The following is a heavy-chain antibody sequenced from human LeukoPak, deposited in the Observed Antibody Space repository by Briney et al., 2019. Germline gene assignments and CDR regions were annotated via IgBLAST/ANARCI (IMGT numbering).Heavy chain of an antibody. J-gene: IGHJ4*02. CDR2: IHFSGTT. D-gene: IGHD3-22*01. Sequence: EASETLSLTCTVSGGSISRSNYYWGWIRQPPGKGLEWIGSIHFSGTTYYTPSLKSRVTISVDTPKNQFSLKLSSVTAADTAVYYCARGLGSSSGPYYFDYWGQGTLVTVSS. V-gene: IGHV4-39*07. CDR1: GGSISRSNYY. CDR3: ARGLGSSSGPYYFDY.